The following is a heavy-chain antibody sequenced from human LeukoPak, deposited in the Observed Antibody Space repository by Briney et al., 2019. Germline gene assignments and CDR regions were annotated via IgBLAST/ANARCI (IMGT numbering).Heavy chain of an antibody. V-gene: IGHV3-23*01. CDR1: GFTFSSYA. J-gene: IGHJ4*02. D-gene: IGHD2-21*02. CDR2: ISGSGDRT. Sequence: GGSLRLSCAASGFTFSSYAMTWVRQAPGKGLEWVSAISGSGDRTHYADSVKGRFTISRDNYKKKLYLQMNSLRAEDTAVYYCAKLHRVTPFDYWGQGTLVTVSS. CDR3: AKLHRVTPFDY.